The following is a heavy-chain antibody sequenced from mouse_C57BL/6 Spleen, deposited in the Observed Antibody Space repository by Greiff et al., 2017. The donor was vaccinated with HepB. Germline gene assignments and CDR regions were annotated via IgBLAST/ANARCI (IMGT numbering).Heavy chain of an antibody. D-gene: IGHD2-2*01. CDR2: ISDGGSYT. Sequence: EVQRVESGGGLVKPGGSLKLSCAASGFTFSSYAMSWVRQTPEKRLEWVATISDGGSYTYYPDNVKGRFTISRDNAKNNLYLQMSHLKSEDTAMYYCARDALSMVTTEWFAYWGQGTLVTVSA. V-gene: IGHV5-4*01. CDR3: ARDALSMVTTEWFAY. CDR1: GFTFSSYA. J-gene: IGHJ3*01.